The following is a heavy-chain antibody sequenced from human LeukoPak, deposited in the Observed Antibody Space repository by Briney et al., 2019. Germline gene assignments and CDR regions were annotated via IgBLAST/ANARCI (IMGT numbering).Heavy chain of an antibody. CDR2: IYYNGNT. D-gene: IGHD6-19*01. Sequence: SETLSLTCTVSGGSISGFYWNWIRQPPGRGLEWIGYIYYNGNTNYNPSLKSRVTISVDTSKNQFSLSLSSVTAADTAVYYCARASGYSSGWFAYWGQGTLVTVSS. J-gene: IGHJ4*02. CDR1: GGSISGFY. V-gene: IGHV4-59*01. CDR3: ARASGYSSGWFAY.